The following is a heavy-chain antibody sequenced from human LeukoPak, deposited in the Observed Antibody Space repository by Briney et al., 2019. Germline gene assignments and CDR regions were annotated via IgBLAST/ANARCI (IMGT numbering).Heavy chain of an antibody. CDR3: ARLMVRGVISSPVDY. V-gene: IGHV4-61*01. J-gene: IGHJ4*02. Sequence: SETLSLTCTVSGGSVSSGSYYWTWIRQPPGKGLEWIGYLYYSGSTNYNPSLKSRVTISVDTSKNQFSLKLSSVTAADTAVYYCARLMVRGVISSPVDYWGQGTLVTVSS. CDR2: LYYSGST. D-gene: IGHD3-10*01. CDR1: GGSVSSGSYY.